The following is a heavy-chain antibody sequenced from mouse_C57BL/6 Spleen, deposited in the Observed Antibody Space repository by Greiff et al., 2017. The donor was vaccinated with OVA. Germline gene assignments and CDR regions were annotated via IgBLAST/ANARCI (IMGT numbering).Heavy chain of an antibody. CDR2: ISYDGSN. CDR3: ARDTYRGVDY. CDR1: GYSITSGYY. D-gene: IGHD2-14*01. J-gene: IGHJ2*01. V-gene: IGHV3-6*01. Sequence: EVKLMESGPGLVKPSQSLSLTCSVTGYSITSGYYWNWIRQFPGNKLEWMGYISYDGSNNYNPSLKNRISITRDTSKNQFFLKLNSVTTEDTATYYCARDTYRGVDYWGQGTTLTVSS.